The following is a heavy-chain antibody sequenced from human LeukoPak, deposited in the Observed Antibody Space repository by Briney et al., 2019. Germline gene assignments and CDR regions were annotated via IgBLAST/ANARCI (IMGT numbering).Heavy chain of an antibody. J-gene: IGHJ4*02. CDR1: GGTFSSYA. CDR3: AKDAYSGFSSSYNMDS. CDR2: INPNSGVT. D-gene: IGHD5-18*01. Sequence: ASVKVSCKASGGTFSSYAISWVRQAPGQGLEWMGWINPNSGVTNYAQKFQGRVTMTRDTSINTAYLDLHSLTSDDTAMYFCAKDAYSGFSSSYNMDSWGQGTLVTVSS. V-gene: IGHV1-2*02.